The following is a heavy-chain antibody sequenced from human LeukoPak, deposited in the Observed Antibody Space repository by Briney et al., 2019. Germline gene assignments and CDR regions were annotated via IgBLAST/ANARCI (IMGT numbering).Heavy chain of an antibody. V-gene: IGHV3-9*01. CDR3: AKDGYSSGQLFYYFDY. D-gene: IGHD6-19*01. CDR2: ISWNSGSI. J-gene: IGHJ4*02. Sequence: PGGSLRLSCAASGFTFDDYAMHWVRQAPGKGLEWVSGISWNSGSIGYADSVKGRFTISRDNAKNSLYLQMNSLRAEDTALYYCAKDGYSSGQLFYYFDYWGQGTLVTVSS. CDR1: GFTFDDYA.